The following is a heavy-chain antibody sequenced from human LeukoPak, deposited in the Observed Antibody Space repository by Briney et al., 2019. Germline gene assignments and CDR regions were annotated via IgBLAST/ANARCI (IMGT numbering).Heavy chain of an antibody. CDR3: ARLGHCSSTSCHFYAFDI. CDR1: GGSFSGYY. J-gene: IGHJ3*02. Sequence: SETLSLTCAVYGGSFSGYYWSWIRQPPGKGLEWIGEINHSGSTNYNPSLKSRVTISVDTSKNRFSLKLSSVTAADTAVYYCARLGHCSSTSCHFYAFDIWGQGTMVTVSS. CDR2: INHSGST. V-gene: IGHV4-34*01. D-gene: IGHD2-2*01.